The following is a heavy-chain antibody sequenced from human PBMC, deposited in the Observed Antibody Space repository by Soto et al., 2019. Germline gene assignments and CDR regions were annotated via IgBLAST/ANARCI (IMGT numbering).Heavy chain of an antibody. Sequence: GGSLTLSCVASGFTVSSSYMSWVRQAPGKGLEWVSVIYSGGSIYYADSVKGRFIISRDNSKNTLYLQMNSLRAEDTAVYYCAVVLRFLEWLPNFDYWGQGTLVTVSS. D-gene: IGHD3-3*01. CDR3: AVVLRFLEWLPNFDY. CDR2: IYSGGSI. CDR1: GFTVSSSY. V-gene: IGHV3-66*01. J-gene: IGHJ4*02.